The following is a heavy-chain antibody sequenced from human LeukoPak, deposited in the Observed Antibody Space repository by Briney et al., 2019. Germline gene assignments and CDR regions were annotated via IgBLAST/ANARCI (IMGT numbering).Heavy chain of an antibody. Sequence: GGSLRLSCAASGFTFTTYGMHWVRQAPGKGLEWVAVIWNDGSYKHYADSVKGRFTISRDDSKNTIYLQMNSLRAEDTAVYYCARDLWQQMIQGYDYWGQGTLLTVSS. CDR3: ARDLWQQMIQGYDY. CDR1: GFTFTTYG. D-gene: IGHD6-13*01. CDR2: IWNDGSYK. J-gene: IGHJ4*02. V-gene: IGHV3-33*01.